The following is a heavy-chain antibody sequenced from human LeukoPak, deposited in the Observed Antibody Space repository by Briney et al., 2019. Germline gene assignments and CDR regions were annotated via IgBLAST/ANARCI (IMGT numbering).Heavy chain of an antibody. D-gene: IGHD2-2*01. Sequence: GGSLRLSCAASGFTFSSYGMHWVRQAPGKGLEWVAFIRYDGSNKYYADSVKGRFTISRDNSKNTLYLQMNSLRAEDTAVYYCAKEVWDIVVVPAGISYWGQGTLVNVSS. J-gene: IGHJ4*02. CDR2: IRYDGSNK. CDR3: AKEVWDIVVVPAGISY. V-gene: IGHV3-30*02. CDR1: GFTFSSYG.